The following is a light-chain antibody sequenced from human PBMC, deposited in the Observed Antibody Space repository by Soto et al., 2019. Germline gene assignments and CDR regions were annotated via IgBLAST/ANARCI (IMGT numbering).Light chain of an antibody. CDR3: MQATDWPPVT. Sequence: DVVLTQAPLSLSVTLGQPASISCRSSESLLSSDGNTYLNWYHQRPGQSPRRRIYKVSNRDFGVPDRISGSGSGTDFTLKISRVEAEDVGIYYCMQATDWPPVTFGQGTRLDI. J-gene: IGKJ5*01. CDR2: KVS. CDR1: ESLLSSDGNTY. V-gene: IGKV2-30*01.